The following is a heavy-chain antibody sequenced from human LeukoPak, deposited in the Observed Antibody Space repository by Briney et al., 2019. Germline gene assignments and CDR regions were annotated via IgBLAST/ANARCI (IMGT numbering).Heavy chain of an antibody. CDR2: IYHSGST. Sequence: SQTLSLTCTVSGGSISSGGYYWSWIRQPPGKGLEWIGYIYHSGSTYYNPSLKSRVTISVDRSKNQFSLKLSSVTAADTAVYYCARTHVITSIDYWGQGTLVTVSS. CDR1: GGSISSGGYY. V-gene: IGHV4-30-2*01. CDR3: ARTHVITSIDY. D-gene: IGHD3-22*01. J-gene: IGHJ4*02.